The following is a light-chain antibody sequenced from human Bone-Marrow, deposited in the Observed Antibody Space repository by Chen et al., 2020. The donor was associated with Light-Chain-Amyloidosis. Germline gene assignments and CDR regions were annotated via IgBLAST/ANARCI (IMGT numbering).Light chain of an antibody. Sequence: SYVLTQPSSVSVAPGQTATIACGGNNIGSTSVPWYQQTPGQAPLLVVYDDSDRPSGIPERLSGSNSGNTATLTISRVEAGDEADYYCQVWDRSSDRPVFGGGPKLTVL. CDR2: DDS. J-gene: IGLJ3*02. CDR3: QVWDRSSDRPV. CDR1: NIGSTS. V-gene: IGLV3-21*02.